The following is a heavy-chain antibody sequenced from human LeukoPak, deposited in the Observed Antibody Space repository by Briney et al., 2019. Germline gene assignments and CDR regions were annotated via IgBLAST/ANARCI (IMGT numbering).Heavy chain of an antibody. CDR1: GCSISSYY. CDR3: ARAGGREYSGSYPNWFDP. J-gene: IGHJ5*02. CDR2: INYSGST. Sequence: SDTLSLTCTVSGCSISSYYWSWIRQPPGKGLEWMGYINYSGSTNYNPSLKSRVTISVDTSKNQFSLKLSSVTAADTAVYYCARAGGREYSGSYPNWFDPWGQGTLVTVSS. D-gene: IGHD1-26*01. V-gene: IGHV4-59*07.